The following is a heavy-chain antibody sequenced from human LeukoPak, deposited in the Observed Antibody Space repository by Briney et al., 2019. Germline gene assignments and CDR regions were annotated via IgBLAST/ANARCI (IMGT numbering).Heavy chain of an antibody. CDR3: ARGYCSGGSCYGAFDI. CDR1: GFTFSSYD. D-gene: IGHD2-15*01. V-gene: IGHV3-13*01. CDR2: IGTAGDT. Sequence: PGGSLRLSCAASGFTFSSYDVHWVRQATGKGLEWVSAIGTAGDTYYPGSVKGRFTISRENAKNSLYLQMNSLRAGDTAVYYCARGYCSGGSCYGAFDIWGQGTMVTVSS. J-gene: IGHJ3*02.